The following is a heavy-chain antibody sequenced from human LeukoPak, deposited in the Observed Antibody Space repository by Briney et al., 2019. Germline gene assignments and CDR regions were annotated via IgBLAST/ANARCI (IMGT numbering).Heavy chain of an antibody. V-gene: IGHV4-34*01. Sequence: PSETLSLTCAVYGGSFSGYYWSWIRQPPGKGLEWIGEINHSGSTNYNPSLKSRVTISVDTSKNQFSLKLSSVTAADTAVYYCARVNSVVLRYFDWLPTPHPDWFDPWGQGTLVTVSS. J-gene: IGHJ5*02. CDR1: GGSFSGYY. CDR2: INHSGST. CDR3: ARVNSVVLRYFDWLPTPHPDWFDP. D-gene: IGHD3-9*01.